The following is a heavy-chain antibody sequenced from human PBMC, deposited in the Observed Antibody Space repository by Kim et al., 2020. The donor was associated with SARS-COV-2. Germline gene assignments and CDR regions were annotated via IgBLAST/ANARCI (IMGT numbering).Heavy chain of an antibody. CDR2: IRAGGDDT. J-gene: IGHJ4*01. D-gene: IGHD1-26*01. CDR3: AKESRVGGNAYHFDC. CDR1: AFSFITYA. Sequence: GGSLRLSCAASAFSFITYAMSWVRQAPGKGLEWVSTIRAGGDDTYYADSVEGRFTISRDNSKNTLYLQMNSLRGEDTAIYYCAKESRVGGNAYHFDCWG. V-gene: IGHV3-23*01.